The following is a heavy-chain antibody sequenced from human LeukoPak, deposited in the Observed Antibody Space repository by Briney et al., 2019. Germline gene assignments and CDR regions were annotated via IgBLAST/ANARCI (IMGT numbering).Heavy chain of an antibody. CDR3: AKGAGQWLVPSEYFQY. J-gene: IGHJ1*01. CDR2: SNRRGSTT. Sequence: GGSLRLSCVASGFTFSTYELDWVRQAPGKGLEWVSHSNRRGSTTYYADSVKGRFTISRDNAKNSLYLQMNSLRVEDTAVYYCAKGAGQWLVPSEYFQYWGQGTLVTVSS. D-gene: IGHD6-19*01. CDR1: GFTFSTYE. V-gene: IGHV3-48*03.